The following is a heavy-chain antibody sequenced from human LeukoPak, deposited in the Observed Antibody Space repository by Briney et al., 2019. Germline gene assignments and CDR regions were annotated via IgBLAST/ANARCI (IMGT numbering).Heavy chain of an antibody. D-gene: IGHD3-3*01. Sequence: ASVTVSCTASGYTFTIYAMHWVRQAPGQRLEWMGWINAGNGNTKYSQKFQGRVTITRDTSASTAYMELSSLRSEDTAVYYCARGAVLRFLEWLLPFDYWGQGTLVTVSS. CDR1: GYTFTIYA. CDR3: ARGAVLRFLEWLLPFDY. J-gene: IGHJ4*02. V-gene: IGHV1-3*01. CDR2: INAGNGNT.